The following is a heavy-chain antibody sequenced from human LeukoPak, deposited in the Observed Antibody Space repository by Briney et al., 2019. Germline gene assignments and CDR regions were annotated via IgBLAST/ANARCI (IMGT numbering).Heavy chain of an antibody. Sequence: GRSLRLSCAASGFTFSSYAMSWVRQAPGKGLEWVSAISNSGGNTYYAGSVKGRFTISRDNSKNTLFLQMNSLRAEDTAVYYCAKATRGSYYYYMDVWGKGTTVTVSS. CDR1: GFTFSSYA. CDR2: ISNSGGNT. J-gene: IGHJ6*03. D-gene: IGHD1-26*01. CDR3: AKATRGSYYYYMDV. V-gene: IGHV3-23*01.